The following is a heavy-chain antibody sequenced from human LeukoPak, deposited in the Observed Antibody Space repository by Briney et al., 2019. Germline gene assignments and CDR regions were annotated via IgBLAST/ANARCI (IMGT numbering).Heavy chain of an antibody. CDR1: GGSISSSPYY. CDR3: ARVGVLNWFDP. D-gene: IGHD1-26*01. CDR2: IYYSGST. Sequence: SETLSLTCTVSGGSISSSPYYWGWIRQAPGKGLEWIGNIYYSGSTFYNPSLKSRVTISVDTSKNQFSLKLSFVTAADTAVYYCARVGVLNWFDPWGQGTPVTVSS. J-gene: IGHJ5*02. V-gene: IGHV4-39*01.